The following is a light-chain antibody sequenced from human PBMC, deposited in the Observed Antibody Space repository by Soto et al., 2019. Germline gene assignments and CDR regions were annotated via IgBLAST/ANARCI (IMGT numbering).Light chain of an antibody. CDR3: QQYNSYSYT. V-gene: IGKV1-5*03. CDR1: QSISSW. Sequence: DIQMTQSPSTLSASVGDRVTITCRASQSISSWLAWYQQKPGKAPKLLIYKASSLESGVPSTFSGSGSGTEFTLTISSLQPDDVATYYCQQYNSYSYTFGQGTKLEIK. J-gene: IGKJ2*01. CDR2: KAS.